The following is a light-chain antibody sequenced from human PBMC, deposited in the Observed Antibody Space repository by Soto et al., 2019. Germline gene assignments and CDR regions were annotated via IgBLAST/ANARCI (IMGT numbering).Light chain of an antibody. Sequence: DIQLTQSPSFLSASVGDRVTITCRASQGINTYLAWYQQKAGKAPKLLIYAASTLQSGVPSRFSGSGSGTEFTLTISSLQPEDFATYYCQQVNSYPITFGQGTRLEIK. CDR2: AAS. CDR3: QQVNSYPIT. J-gene: IGKJ5*01. V-gene: IGKV1-9*01. CDR1: QGINTY.